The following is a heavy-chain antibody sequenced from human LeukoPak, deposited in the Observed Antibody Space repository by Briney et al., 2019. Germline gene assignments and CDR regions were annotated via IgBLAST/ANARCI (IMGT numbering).Heavy chain of an antibody. V-gene: IGHV3-30*14. CDR2: ISYDGSNK. D-gene: IGHD6-19*01. J-gene: IGHJ5*02. CDR1: GFTFSSYA. CDR3: ARYTDSSSGRTVDP. Sequence: GGSLRLSCAASGFTFSSYAMHWVRQAPGKGLEWVAVISYDGSNKYYADSVKGRFTISRDNSKNTLYLQMNSLRAEDTAVYYCARYTDSSSGRTVDPWGQGTLVTVSS.